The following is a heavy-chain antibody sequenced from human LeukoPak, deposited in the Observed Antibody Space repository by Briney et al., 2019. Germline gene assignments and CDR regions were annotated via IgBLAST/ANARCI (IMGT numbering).Heavy chain of an antibody. V-gene: IGHV3-53*01. CDR2: IYSGGST. D-gene: IGHD1-26*01. CDR3: AKETRWAFFDY. Sequence: GGSLRLSCAASGFTVSSNYMSWVRQAPGKGLEWVSVIYSGGSTYYADSVKGRFTISRDNSKNTLYLQMNSLRAEDTAVYYCAKETRWAFFDYWGQGTLVTVSS. CDR1: GFTVSSNY. J-gene: IGHJ4*02.